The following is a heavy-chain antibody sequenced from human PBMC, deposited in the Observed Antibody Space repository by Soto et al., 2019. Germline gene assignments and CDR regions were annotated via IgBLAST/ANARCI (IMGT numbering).Heavy chain of an antibody. CDR1: GFTFSSYA. J-gene: IGHJ4*02. CDR2: ISGSGSNP. D-gene: IGHD3-10*01. CDR3: AKTASMTIRDGFDH. Sequence: EVQVLESGGGLVQPGGSLRLSCAASGFTFSSYAMSWVRQAPGQGLEWVSAISGSGSNPYYADSVKGRFTXXXDNSKXXXXXXXXXXXXXXXXLYYCAKTASMTIRDGFDHWGQGTLVTVSS. V-gene: IGHV3-23*01.